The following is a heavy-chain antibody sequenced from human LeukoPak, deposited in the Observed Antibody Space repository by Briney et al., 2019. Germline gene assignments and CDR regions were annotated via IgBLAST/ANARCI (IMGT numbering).Heavy chain of an antibody. V-gene: IGHV4-4*02. Sequence: SGTLSLTCAVSGGSISSSNWWSWVRQPPGKGLEWVGSIYHRGSTYYNPSLRSRVTISLDRSKKKFSLKLTSVTAADTAVYYCAKGAYYGDWGQGTLVTVSS. CDR2: IYHRGST. CDR1: GGSISSSNW. CDR3: AKGAYYGD. J-gene: IGHJ4*02. D-gene: IGHD3-3*01.